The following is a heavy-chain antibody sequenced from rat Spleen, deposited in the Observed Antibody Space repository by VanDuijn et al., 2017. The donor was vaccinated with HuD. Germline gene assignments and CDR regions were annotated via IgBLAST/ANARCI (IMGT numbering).Heavy chain of an antibody. CDR3: ARQARTTPYFDY. D-gene: IGHD1-10*01. J-gene: IGHJ2*01. Sequence: EVQLVESGGDLMQPGRSMNFSCAASGFTFSHYGMAWVRQAPKKGLEWVASTSSGGDKTYYPDSVKGRFRISRDNAKSTLYLQMDSLRSEDTATYYCARQARTTPYFDYWGQGVMVTVSS. CDR2: TSSGGDKT. V-gene: IGHV5-25*01. CDR1: GFTFSHYG.